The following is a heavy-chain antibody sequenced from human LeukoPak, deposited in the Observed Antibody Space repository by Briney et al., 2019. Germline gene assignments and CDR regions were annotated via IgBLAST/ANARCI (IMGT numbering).Heavy chain of an antibody. Sequence: GGSLRLSCAASGFTFSSYWMSWVRQAPGKGLEWVANIKQDGSEKYYVDSVKGRFTISRDNSKNTLYLQMNSLRAEDTAVYYCAKAPYYYDTSGYSFDIWGQGTMVTVSS. J-gene: IGHJ3*02. V-gene: IGHV3-7*03. CDR1: GFTFSSYW. D-gene: IGHD3-22*01. CDR3: AKAPYYYDTSGYSFDI. CDR2: IKQDGSEK.